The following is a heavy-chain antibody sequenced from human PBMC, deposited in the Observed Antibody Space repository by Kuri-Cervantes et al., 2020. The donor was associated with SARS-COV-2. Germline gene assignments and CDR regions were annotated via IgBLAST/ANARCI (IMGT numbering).Heavy chain of an antibody. J-gene: IGHJ5*02. CDR3: ARVVDRGNNYIFDWFDP. D-gene: IGHD5-24*01. CDR1: GGSITSSY. CDR2: VHYTGST. V-gene: IGHV4-59*01. Sequence: GSLRLSCSVSGGSITSSYWSWLRQPPGKGLEWIGYVHYTGSTNYNPSLKSRVSITIDTSKRQFSLKLTSVTAADTAVYYCARVVDRGNNYIFDWFDPWGQGTLVTVSS.